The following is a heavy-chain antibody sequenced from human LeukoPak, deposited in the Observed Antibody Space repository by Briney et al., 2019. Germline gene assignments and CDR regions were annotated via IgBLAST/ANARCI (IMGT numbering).Heavy chain of an antibody. J-gene: IGHJ3*02. CDR2: INPSGGSA. V-gene: IGHV1-46*01. D-gene: IGHD6-6*01. Sequence: ASVKVSCKASGYTFTSYHMHWVRQAPGQGLEWMGIINPSGGSASYAQKFQGRVTMTRDTSTSTVYMELSRLRSDDTAVYYCASWGSSYAFDIWGQGTMVTVSS. CDR3: ASWGSSYAFDI. CDR1: GYTFTSYH.